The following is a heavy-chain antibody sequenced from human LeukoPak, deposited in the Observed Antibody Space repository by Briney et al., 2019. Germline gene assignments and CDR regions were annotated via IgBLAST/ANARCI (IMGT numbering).Heavy chain of an antibody. V-gene: IGHV4-59*01. D-gene: IGHD5-24*01. J-gene: IGHJ4*02. CDR2: IHYTGTT. Sequence: PSGTLSLACIVSGGSISGYYWSWIRQSSEKRLEWIAFIHYTGTTNYNPSLESQATVSVDTSKNQFSLQLRSMTAADTAVYYCVRDRRDGYNYVDIWGQGLLVTVSS. CDR1: GGSISGYY. CDR3: VRDRRDGYNYVDI.